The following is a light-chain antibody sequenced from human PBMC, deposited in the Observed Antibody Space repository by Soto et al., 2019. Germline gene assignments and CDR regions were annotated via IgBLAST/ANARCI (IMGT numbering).Light chain of an antibody. J-gene: IGLJ2*01. V-gene: IGLV2-8*01. Sequence: QSALTQPPSASGSPGQSVTISCTGTSSDVGGYNYVSWYQQHPGKAPKLMIYEVSKRPSGVPDRFSGSKSGNTASLTVSGLQGEDEADYYCSSYAGSNNFGVVFGGGTKLTVL. CDR1: SSDVGGYNY. CDR2: EVS. CDR3: SSYAGSNNFGVV.